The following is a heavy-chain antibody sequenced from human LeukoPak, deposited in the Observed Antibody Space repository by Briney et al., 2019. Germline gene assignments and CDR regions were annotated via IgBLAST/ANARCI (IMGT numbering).Heavy chain of an antibody. CDR2: ISGSGGST. J-gene: IGHJ4*02. D-gene: IGHD4-17*01. CDR1: GFTFSSYA. V-gene: IGHV3-23*01. CDR3: AKCSTTYGDHVFLSRYYFDY. Sequence: GGSLRLSCAASGFTFSSYAMSWVRQAPGKGLEWVSAISGSGGSTYYADSVKGRFTISRDNSKNTLYLQMNSLRAEDTAVYYCAKCSTTYGDHVFLSRYYFDYWGQGTLVTVSS.